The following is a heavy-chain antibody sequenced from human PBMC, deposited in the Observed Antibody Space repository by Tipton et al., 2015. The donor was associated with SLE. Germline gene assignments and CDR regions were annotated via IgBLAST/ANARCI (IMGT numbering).Heavy chain of an antibody. Sequence: TLSLTCAVYGGSFSGYYWSWIRQPPGKGLEWIGYIYHSGSTYYNPSLKSRVTISVDRSKNQFSLKLSSVTAADTAVYYCARVELDSSGYYYWYFDLWGRGTLVTVSS. CDR3: ARVELDSSGYYYWYFDL. CDR1: GGSFSGYY. CDR2: IYHSGST. V-gene: IGHV4-30-2*01. D-gene: IGHD3-22*01. J-gene: IGHJ2*01.